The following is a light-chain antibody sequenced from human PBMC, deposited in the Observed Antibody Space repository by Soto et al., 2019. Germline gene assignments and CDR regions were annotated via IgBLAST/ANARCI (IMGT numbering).Light chain of an antibody. CDR2: KAS. V-gene: IGKV1-5*03. CDR3: QQYLSYPIT. J-gene: IGKJ5*01. CDR1: QSISSW. Sequence: DIQMTQSPSTLSASVGDRVTITCRASQSISSWLAWYQQKPGKAPKSLIYKASSLESGVPSRFSGGGSGTEFTLTISSLQSDDFATYYCQQYLSYPITFGQGTRLEIK.